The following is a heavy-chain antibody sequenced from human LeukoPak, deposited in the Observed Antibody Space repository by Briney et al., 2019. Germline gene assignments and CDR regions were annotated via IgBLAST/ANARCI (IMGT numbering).Heavy chain of an antibody. CDR1: GFTFSSYG. D-gene: IGHD3-3*01. CDR3: ARAWYYDFWSGYPPGGDYYYYMDV. J-gene: IGHJ6*03. V-gene: IGHV3-30*02. Sequence: GGSLRLSCAASGFTFSSYGMHWVRQAPGKGLEWVAFIRYDGTNKYYADSVKGRFTISRDNSKNTLYLQMNSLRAEDTAVYYCARAWYYDFWSGYPPGGDYYYYMDVWGKGTTVTISS. CDR2: IRYDGTNK.